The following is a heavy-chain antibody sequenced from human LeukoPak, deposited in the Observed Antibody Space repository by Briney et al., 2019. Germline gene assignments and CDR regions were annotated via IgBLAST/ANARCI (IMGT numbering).Heavy chain of an antibody. CDR3: ARRGPVVVPAAIRWFDP. CDR1: GGSFSGYY. D-gene: IGHD2-2*01. V-gene: IGHV4-34*01. CDR2: INHSGST. Sequence: SETLSLTCAVYGGSFSGYYWSWIRQPPGKGLEWIGEINHSGSTNYNPSLKSRVTISVDTSKNQFSLKLSSVTAADTAVYYCARRGPVVVPAAIRWFDPWGQGTLVTVS. J-gene: IGHJ5*02.